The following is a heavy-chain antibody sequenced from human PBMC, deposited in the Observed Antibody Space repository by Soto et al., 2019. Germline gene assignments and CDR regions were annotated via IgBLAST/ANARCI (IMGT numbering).Heavy chain of an antibody. Sequence: PGGSLRLSCVASGFTFSSYWMHWVRQAPGKGLVWVSRINSDGSSTSYADSVKGRFTISRDNAKNTLYLQMNSLRAEDTAVYYCAREDIVVVPAAMRAYYYYGMDVWGQGTTVTVSS. J-gene: IGHJ6*02. CDR1: GFTFSSYW. CDR2: INSDGSST. V-gene: IGHV3-74*01. D-gene: IGHD2-2*01. CDR3: AREDIVVVPAAMRAYYYYGMDV.